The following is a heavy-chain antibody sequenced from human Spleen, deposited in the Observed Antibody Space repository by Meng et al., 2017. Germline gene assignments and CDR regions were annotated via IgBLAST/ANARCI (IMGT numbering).Heavy chain of an antibody. V-gene: IGHV4-34*01. J-gene: IGHJ1*01. D-gene: IGHD3-10*01. CDR2: INHSGST. CDR1: GGSFSGYY. Sequence: QVQLQQWGAGLLKPSETLSLTCAVYGGSFSGYYWTWIRQPPGKGLEWIGEINHSGSTNYNPSLKSRVTISVDTSKNQFSLKLSSVTAADTAVYHCLRGSGGSVWGQGTLVTVSS. CDR3: LRGSGGSV.